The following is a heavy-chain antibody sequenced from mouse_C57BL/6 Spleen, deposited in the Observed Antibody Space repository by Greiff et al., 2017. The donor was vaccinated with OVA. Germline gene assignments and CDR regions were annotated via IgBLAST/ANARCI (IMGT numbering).Heavy chain of an antibody. Sequence: QVQLQQSGAELARPGASVKLSCKASGYTFTSYGISWVKQRTGQGLEWIGEIYPRSGNTYYNEKFKGKATLTADKSSSTAYMELRSLTSEDSAVXFCARETSDYYAMDYWGQGTSVTVSS. CDR3: ARETSDYYAMDY. CDR2: IYPRSGNT. V-gene: IGHV1-81*01. J-gene: IGHJ4*01. CDR1: GYTFTSYG.